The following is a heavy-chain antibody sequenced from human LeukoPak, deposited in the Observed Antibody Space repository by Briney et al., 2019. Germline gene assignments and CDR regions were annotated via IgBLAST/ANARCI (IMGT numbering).Heavy chain of an antibody. CDR2: IYSSGVS. J-gene: IGHJ5*02. Sequence: SETLSLTCTASGGSINSYYWSWIRQPAGKGLVWIGRIYSSGVSIYHPSLKSRVIMSVNTTRNQFSLKLSSITAADTAVYYCARGGSSWNNWFDPWGQGTLVTVSS. D-gene: IGHD6-13*01. CDR3: ARGGSSWNNWFDP. CDR1: GGSINSYY. V-gene: IGHV4-4*07.